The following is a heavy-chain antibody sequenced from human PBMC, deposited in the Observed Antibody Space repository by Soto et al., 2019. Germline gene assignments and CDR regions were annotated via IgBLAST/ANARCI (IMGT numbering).Heavy chain of an antibody. CDR2: IRSSGST. Sequence: WVTLSLTCTVSGITIRSLYWSWSWQPAGRGREWRGRIRSSGSTNQNPTLQRRGTMSVQTTNNQLSLKVSSATAADTPVYYRALAAARRYSGMDVWGQGTTVTVSS. J-gene: IGHJ6*02. CDR3: ALAAARRYSGMDV. D-gene: IGHD6-6*01. V-gene: IGHV4-4*07. CDR1: GITIRSLY.